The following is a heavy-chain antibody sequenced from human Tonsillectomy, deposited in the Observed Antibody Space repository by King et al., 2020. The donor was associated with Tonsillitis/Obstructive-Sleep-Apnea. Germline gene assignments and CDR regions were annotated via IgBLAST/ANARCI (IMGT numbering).Heavy chain of an antibody. CDR1: GYTFTSYY. D-gene: IGHD2-21*01. V-gene: IGHV1-46*01. CDR2: INPSVGRP. Sequence: VQLVESGAEVKKPGASVKVSCKASGYTFTSYYIHWVRQAPGQGLEWMGIINPSVGRPSYAQKFQGRVTMTRDTSTSTVYMELRGLRSEDTAVYYCARVPPEVLCYSPIDYWGQGTLVTVSS. CDR3: ARVPPEVLCYSPIDY. J-gene: IGHJ4*02.